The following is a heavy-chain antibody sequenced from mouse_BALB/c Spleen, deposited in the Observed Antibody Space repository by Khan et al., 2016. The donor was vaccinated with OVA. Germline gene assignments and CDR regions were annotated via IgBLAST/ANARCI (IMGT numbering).Heavy chain of an antibody. Sequence: EVELVESGGGSVKPGGSLKLSCEVSGFTFSSYVMSWIRQTPEKRLEWVASISSSGSTYYPDSVKGRFTISRDNDRNVVYLQMSSLRSEDTAMYYCARLYAMDYWGQGTSVTVSS. CDR3: ARLYAMDY. J-gene: IGHJ4*01. CDR2: ISSSGST. V-gene: IGHV5-6-5*01. CDR1: GFTFSSYV.